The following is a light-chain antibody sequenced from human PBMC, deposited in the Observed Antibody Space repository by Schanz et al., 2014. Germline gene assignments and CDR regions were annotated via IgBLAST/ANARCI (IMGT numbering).Light chain of an antibody. V-gene: IGKV3-11*01. CDR1: QSVSSF. J-gene: IGKJ1*01. Sequence: EIVLTQSPATLSLSPGDRATLSCRASQSVSSFLAWYQQKRGQAPRLLIYGASTRATGIPAKFSGSGSGTEFTLTISSLQSEDFAVYYCQQRSNWPPWTFGQGTTVEIK. CDR3: QQRSNWPPWT. CDR2: GAS.